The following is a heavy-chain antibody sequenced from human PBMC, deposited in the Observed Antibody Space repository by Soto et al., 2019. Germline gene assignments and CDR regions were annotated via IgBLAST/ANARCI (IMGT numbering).Heavy chain of an antibody. D-gene: IGHD2-2*01. Sequence: ASVKVSCKASGYTFTGYYMHWVRQAPGQGLEWMGWINPNSGGTNYAQKFQGWVTMTRDTSISTAYMELSRLRSDDTAVYYCARGSIPIVVVPAARYFDYWGQGTLVTVSS. V-gene: IGHV1-2*04. J-gene: IGHJ4*02. CDR3: ARGSIPIVVVPAARYFDY. CDR2: INPNSGGT. CDR1: GYTFTGYY.